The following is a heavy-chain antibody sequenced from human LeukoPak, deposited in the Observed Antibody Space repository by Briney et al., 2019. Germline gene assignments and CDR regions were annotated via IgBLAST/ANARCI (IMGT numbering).Heavy chain of an antibody. J-gene: IGHJ4*02. CDR3: AGSNGLVTTILPDY. D-gene: IGHD2-21*02. V-gene: IGHV4-59*01. CDR1: RGSIRSYY. CDR2: IYYGGHA. Sequence: PSETLSLTCTVSRGSIRSYYWSWIRQAPGTGLEWIGYIYYGGHAVYNPSLKSRLSISLDTSKSQFSLNLNSVTTADTAVHYCAGSNGLVTTILPDYWGQGTLVTVSS.